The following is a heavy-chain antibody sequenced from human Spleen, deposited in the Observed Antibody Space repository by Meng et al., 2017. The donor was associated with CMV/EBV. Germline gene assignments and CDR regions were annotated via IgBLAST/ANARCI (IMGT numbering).Heavy chain of an antibody. D-gene: IGHD3-3*01. CDR1: GFTFSSNG. J-gene: IGHJ4*02. CDR3: AKPQADYDFWSGLNIFAH. V-gene: IGHV3-30*02. Sequence: GGSLRLSCAASGFTFSSNGMHWVRQAPGKGLEWVTFIRYDGSNKDYGDSVKGRFTISRDNSKNTLYLQMNSLRPEDTAVYYCAKPQADYDFWSGLNIFAHWGKGTRVTVSS. CDR2: IRYDGSNK.